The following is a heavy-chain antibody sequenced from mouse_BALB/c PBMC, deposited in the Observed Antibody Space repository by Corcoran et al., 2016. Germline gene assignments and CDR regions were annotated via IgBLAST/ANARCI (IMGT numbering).Heavy chain of an antibody. D-gene: IGHD2-1*01. CDR2: ILPGSGST. CDR3: ARRDGNYVFAY. V-gene: IGHV1-9*01. J-gene: IGHJ3*01. CDR1: GYTFSSYW. Sequence: QVQLQQSGAELMKPGASVKISCKATGYTFSSYWIEWVKQRPGHGLEWIGEILPGSGSTNYNEKFKGKATFTADTSSNTAYMQLSSLTSEDSAVYYCARRDGNYVFAYWGQGTLVTVSA.